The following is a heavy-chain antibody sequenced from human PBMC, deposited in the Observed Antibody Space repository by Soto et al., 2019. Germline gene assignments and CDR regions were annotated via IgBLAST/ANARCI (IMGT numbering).Heavy chain of an antibody. CDR2: ISAHNGNT. J-gene: IGHJ4*02. D-gene: IGHD3-16*01. V-gene: IGHV1-18*04. CDR3: ARDPALGGPFDY. CDR1: GYTFTGYY. Sequence: ASVKVSCKASGYTFTGYYMHWVRQAPGQGLEWMGWISAHNGNTNYAQKLQGRVTMTTDTSTSTAYMELRSLRSDDTAVYYCARDPALGGPFDYWGQGTLVTVSS.